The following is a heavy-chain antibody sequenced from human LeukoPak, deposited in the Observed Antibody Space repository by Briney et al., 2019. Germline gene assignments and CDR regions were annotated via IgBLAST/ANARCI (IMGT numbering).Heavy chain of an antibody. Sequence: GESLKISCKASGYSFTSYSIGWVRQMPGKGLEWMGIIHPGDSDTRYSPSFEGQVTISADKSISTAYLQWSSLKASDTAMYYCAITRSWHRYGYGYWGQGTLVTVSS. CDR3: AITRSWHRYGYGY. V-gene: IGHV5-51*01. J-gene: IGHJ4*02. CDR1: GYSFTSYS. CDR2: IHPGDSDT. D-gene: IGHD5-18*01.